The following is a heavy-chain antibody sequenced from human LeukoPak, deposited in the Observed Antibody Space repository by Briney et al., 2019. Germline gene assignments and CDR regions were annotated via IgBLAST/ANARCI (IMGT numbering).Heavy chain of an antibody. CDR2: IYYSGST. CDR1: GGSISSYY. J-gene: IGHJ6*02. V-gene: IGHV4-59*12. Sequence: SETLSLTCTVSGGSISSYYWSWIRQPPGKGLEWIGYIYYSGSTNYNPSLKSRVTISVDKSKNQFSLKLSSVTAADTAVYYCARVNYYYGMDVWGQGTTVTVSS. CDR3: ARVNYYYGMDV.